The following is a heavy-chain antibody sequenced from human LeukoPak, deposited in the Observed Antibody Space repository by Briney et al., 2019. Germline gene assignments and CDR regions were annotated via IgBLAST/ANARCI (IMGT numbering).Heavy chain of an antibody. D-gene: IGHD3-10*01. Sequence: SETLSLTCTVSGGSISSSSYYWGWIRQPPGKGLEWIGSIYYSGSTYYNPSLKSRVTISVDTSKNQFSLKLSSVTAADTAVYYCARAVLLWFGEFRGNWFDPWGQGTLVTVSS. J-gene: IGHJ5*02. CDR1: GGSISSSSYY. CDR3: ARAVLLWFGEFRGNWFDP. CDR2: IYYSGST. V-gene: IGHV4-39*07.